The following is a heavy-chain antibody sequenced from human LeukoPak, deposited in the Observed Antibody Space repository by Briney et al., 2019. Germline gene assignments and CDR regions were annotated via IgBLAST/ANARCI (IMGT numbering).Heavy chain of an antibody. CDR1: GFTFGNYA. D-gene: IGHD3-22*01. J-gene: IGHJ4*02. CDR3: AKRGVVIRVILVGFHKEAYYFDS. Sequence: GGSLRLSCEASGFTFGNYALNWVRQAPGKGLEWVAGISDSGGRTNYADSVKGRFTISRDNPKNTLYLQMNSLRAEDTAVYFCAKRGVVIRVILVGFHKEAYYFDSWGQGALVTVSS. V-gene: IGHV3-23*01. CDR2: ISDSGGRT.